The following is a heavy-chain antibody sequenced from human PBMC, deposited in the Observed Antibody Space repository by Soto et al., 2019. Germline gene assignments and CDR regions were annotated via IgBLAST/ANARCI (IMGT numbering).Heavy chain of an antibody. CDR1: GFIFSNYG. CDR2: IWYDGSNK. V-gene: IGHV3-33*01. Sequence: GGSLRLSCAASGFIFSNYGIHWVRQAPGKGLEWVALIWYDGSNKYYADSVKGRFIVSRDNTNNTVYLQLNSLTADDTAVYYCAREGLVAESQDFWGPGTLVTVSS. CDR3: AREGLVAESQDF. D-gene: IGHD5-12*01. J-gene: IGHJ4*02.